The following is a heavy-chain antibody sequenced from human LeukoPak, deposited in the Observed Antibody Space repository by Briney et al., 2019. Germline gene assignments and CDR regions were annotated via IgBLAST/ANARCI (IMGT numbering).Heavy chain of an antibody. CDR2: ISAYNGNT. CDR3: ARVSPGVGYCSSTSCYWFDP. J-gene: IGHJ5*02. V-gene: IGHV1-18*04. Sequence: ASVTVSCKASGYTFTSYGISWVRQAPGQGLEWMGWISAYNGNTNYAQKLQGRVTMTTDTSTSTAYMELRSLRSDDTAVYYCARVSPGVGYCSSTSCYWFDPWGQGTLVTVSS. D-gene: IGHD2-2*01. CDR1: GYTFTSYG.